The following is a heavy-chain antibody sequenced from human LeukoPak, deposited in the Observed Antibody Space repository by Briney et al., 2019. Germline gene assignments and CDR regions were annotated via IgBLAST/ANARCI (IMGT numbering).Heavy chain of an antibody. V-gene: IGHV3-74*01. CDR3: ARHIAAAGPGFDY. J-gene: IGHJ4*02. CDR1: GFTFSSYW. D-gene: IGHD6-13*01. CDR2: INSDGSRT. Sequence: TGGSLRLSCAASGFTFSSYWMHWVRQAPGKGLVWVSRINSDGSRTSYADSVKGRFTISRDNAKNTLYLQMNSLRAKDTAVYYCARHIAAAGPGFDYWGQGTLVTVSS.